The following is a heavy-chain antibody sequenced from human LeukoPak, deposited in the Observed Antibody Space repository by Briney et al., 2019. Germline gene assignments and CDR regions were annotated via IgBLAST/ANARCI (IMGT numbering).Heavy chain of an antibody. D-gene: IGHD2-2*02. V-gene: IGHV4-39*01. Sequence: SETLSLTCTVSGGSISSSSYSWGWIRQPPGKGLEWIGSIYYSGSTYYNPSLKSRVTISVDTSKNQFSLKLSSVTAADTAVYYCARQGYQLLYFPFDYWGQGTLVTVSS. CDR1: GGSISSSSYS. J-gene: IGHJ4*02. CDR3: ARQGYQLLYFPFDY. CDR2: IYYSGST.